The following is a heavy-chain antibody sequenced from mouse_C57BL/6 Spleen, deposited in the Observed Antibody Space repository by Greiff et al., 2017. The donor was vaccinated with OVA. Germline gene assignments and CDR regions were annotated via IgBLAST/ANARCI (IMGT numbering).Heavy chain of an antibody. D-gene: IGHD2-3*01. CDR1: GFTFSDYG. Sequence: EVQLVESGGGLVKPGGSLKLSCAASGFTFSDYGMHWVRQAPEKGLEWVAYISSGSSTIYYADTVKGRFTISRDNAKNTLFLQMTSLRSEDTAMYYCARPRYDGYYVGAMDYWGQGTSVTVSS. CDR2: ISSGSSTI. J-gene: IGHJ4*01. CDR3: ARPRYDGYYVGAMDY. V-gene: IGHV5-17*01.